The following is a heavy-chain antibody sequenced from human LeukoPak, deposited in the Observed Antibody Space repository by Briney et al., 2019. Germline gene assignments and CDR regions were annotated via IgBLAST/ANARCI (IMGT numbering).Heavy chain of an antibody. Sequence: GGSLRLSCAASGFTFSSYAMRWVRQAPGKGLEWVAVISDDGSNKYYADSVKGRFTISRDNSKNTLYLQMNSLRAEDTAVYYCARGPPYSSGWLRYFDYWGQGTLVTVSS. D-gene: IGHD6-19*01. CDR1: GFTFSSYA. CDR2: ISDDGSNK. CDR3: ARGPPYSSGWLRYFDY. J-gene: IGHJ4*02. V-gene: IGHV3-30-3*01.